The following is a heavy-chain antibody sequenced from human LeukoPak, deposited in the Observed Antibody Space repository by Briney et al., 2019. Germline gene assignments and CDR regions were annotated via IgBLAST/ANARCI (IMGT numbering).Heavy chain of an antibody. V-gene: IGHV3-21*01. D-gene: IGHD1-26*01. CDR1: GFSFSSYS. Sequence: PGGSLRLSCAASGFSFSSYSLNWVRQAPGKGLEWVSSISSSSSYIYYADSVKGRFTISRDNAKNSLYLQMNSLRAEDTAVYYCAREWGPARRMDVWGKGTTVTVSS. J-gene: IGHJ6*03. CDR2: ISSSSSYI. CDR3: AREWGPARRMDV.